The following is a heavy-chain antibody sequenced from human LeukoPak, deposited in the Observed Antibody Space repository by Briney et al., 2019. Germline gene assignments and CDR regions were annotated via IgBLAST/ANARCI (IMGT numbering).Heavy chain of an antibody. D-gene: IGHD2-2*01. V-gene: IGHV3-43D*04. CDR1: GFTFDYYA. CDR2: ISWDGSNI. J-gene: IGHJ6*03. CDR3: AKDIGCSATSCPSFYYYYYMDV. Sequence: GGSLRLSCAASGFTFDYYAMHWVRQTPGKGLEWVSLISWDGSNIKYADSVKGRFTISRDNSKNSLYLQMNSLRDEDTAFYYCAKDIGCSATSCPSFYYYYYMDVWGKGTTVTVSS.